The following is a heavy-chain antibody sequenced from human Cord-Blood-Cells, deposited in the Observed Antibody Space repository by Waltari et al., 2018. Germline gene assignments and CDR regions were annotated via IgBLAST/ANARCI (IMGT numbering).Heavy chain of an antibody. CDR2: IKQDGMKK. CDR3: AGERGSSSY. Sequence: EVQLVESGGGLVQPGGSLRLSCAVSGFTFSSYWMSRVRQAPGKGREWEANIKQDGMKKYCVVSVKCRVTISRDNARNSLYLQMNGLGAEDTAVYYWAGERGSSSYWGQGTLVTVSS. D-gene: IGHD6-6*01. CDR1: GFTFSSYW. V-gene: IGHV3-7*01. J-gene: IGHJ4*02.